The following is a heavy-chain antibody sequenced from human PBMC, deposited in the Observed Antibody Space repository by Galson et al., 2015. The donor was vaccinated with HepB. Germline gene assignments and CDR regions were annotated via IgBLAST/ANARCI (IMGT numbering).Heavy chain of an antibody. CDR1: GGSISSANW. D-gene: IGHD3-10*01. CDR3: ARGLWLGESSYGMDV. J-gene: IGHJ6*02. V-gene: IGHV4-4*02. Sequence: LSLTCAVSGGSISSANWWTWVRQSPGKGLEWIGEKYHGGSANYNPSLKSRVTISVDKSNNHFSLRLTSVTAADTAVYYCARGLWLGESSYGMDVWGQGTTVTVSS. CDR2: KYHGGSA.